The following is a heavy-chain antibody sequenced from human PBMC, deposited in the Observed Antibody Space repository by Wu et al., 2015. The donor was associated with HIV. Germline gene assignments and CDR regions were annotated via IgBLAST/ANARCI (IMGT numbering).Heavy chain of an antibody. CDR1: GGTFSSYA. CDR3: ARYKYSYGAGNTYYYYYGMDV. CDR2: IIPIFGTA. J-gene: IGHJ6*02. V-gene: IGHV1-69*13. Sequence: QVQLVQSGAEVKKPGSSVKVSCKASGGTFSSYAISWVRQAPGQGLEWMGRIIPIFGTANYAQKFQGRVTITADESTSTAYMELSSLRSEDTAVYYCARYKYSYGAGNTYYYYYGMDVWGQGTTVTVSS. D-gene: IGHD5-18*01.